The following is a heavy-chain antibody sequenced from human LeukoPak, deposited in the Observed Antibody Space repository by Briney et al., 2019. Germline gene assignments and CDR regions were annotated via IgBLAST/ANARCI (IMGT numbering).Heavy chain of an antibody. V-gene: IGHV3-23*01. CDR3: AKGNIVVVPAALGFWFDP. Sequence: GGSLRLSCAASGFTFSSYAMSWVRQAPGKGLEWVSAISGIGGSTYYADSVKGRFTISRDNSKNTLYLQMNSLRAEDTAVYYCAKGNIVVVPAALGFWFDPWGQGTLVTVSS. J-gene: IGHJ5*02. CDR1: GFTFSSYA. D-gene: IGHD2-2*01. CDR2: ISGIGGST.